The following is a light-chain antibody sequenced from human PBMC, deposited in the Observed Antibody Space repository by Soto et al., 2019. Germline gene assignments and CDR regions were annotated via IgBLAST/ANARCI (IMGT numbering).Light chain of an antibody. CDR3: SSYTSSSTLL. CDR1: SSDVGGYNY. V-gene: IGLV2-14*01. CDR2: DVS. Sequence: QSVLTKPASVSGAPGQSITISCTGTSSDVGGYNYVSWYQQHPGKAPKLMIYDVSNRPSGVSNRFSGSKSGNTASLTISGLQAEDEADYYCSSYTSSSTLLFGTGTKATVL. J-gene: IGLJ1*01.